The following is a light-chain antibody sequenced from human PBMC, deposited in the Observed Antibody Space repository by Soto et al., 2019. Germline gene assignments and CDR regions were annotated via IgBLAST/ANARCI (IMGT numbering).Light chain of an antibody. CDR3: SSYTSSSTLVYV. CDR1: SSDVGAYTY. Sequence: QSALTQPASVSGSPVQSITISCTGTSSDVGAYTYVSWYQQHPGKAPKLMIYDVSNRPSGVPNRFSGSKSGNTASLTISGLQAEDEAEYYCSSYTSSSTLVYVFGTGTKLTVL. CDR2: DVS. J-gene: IGLJ1*01. V-gene: IGLV2-14*03.